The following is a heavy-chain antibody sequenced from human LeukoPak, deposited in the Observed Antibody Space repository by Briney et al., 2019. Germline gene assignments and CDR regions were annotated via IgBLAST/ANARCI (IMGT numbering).Heavy chain of an antibody. J-gene: IGHJ4*02. CDR1: GGSISSSTYY. D-gene: IGHD7-27*01. CDR2: IYYSGST. CDR3: ARRDWGQYYFGY. V-gene: IGHV4-39*01. Sequence: PSETLSLTCTVSGGSISSSTYYWGWIRQPPGKGLEWIGSIYYSGSTYYNPSLKSRVTISVDASKNQFSLKLSSVTAADTAVYYCARRDWGQYYFGYWGQGTLVTVSS.